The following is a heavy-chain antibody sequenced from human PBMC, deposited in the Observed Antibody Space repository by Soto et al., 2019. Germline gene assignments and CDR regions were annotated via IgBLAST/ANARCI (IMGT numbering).Heavy chain of an antibody. J-gene: IGHJ4*02. CDR1: GFTFNNYA. V-gene: IGHV3-23*01. CDR3: AKGRGGSGSLTPRVDF. Sequence: EVQLLDSGGGLVQPGGSLRRSCAASGFTFNNYAMTWVRQAPGKGLEWVSDISGGGDTTSYADSVKGRFTVSRDGSKNTLYLQMSSLRAEDPALYYCAKGRGGSGSLTPRVDFWGQGTLVTVSS. CDR2: ISGGGDTT. D-gene: IGHD3-10*01.